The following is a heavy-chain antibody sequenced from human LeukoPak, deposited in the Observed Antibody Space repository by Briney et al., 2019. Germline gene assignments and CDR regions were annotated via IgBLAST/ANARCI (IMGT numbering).Heavy chain of an antibody. CDR1: AFTFSSYA. Sequence: VGSLRLSCAASAFTFSSYAMSWVRQAPGKGLEWVSAISGSGGSTYYADSVKGRFTISRDNSKNTLYLQMNSLRAEDTAVYYCAKGNGDYSDLIDAFDIWGEGTMVTVSS. J-gene: IGHJ3*02. CDR2: ISGSGGST. V-gene: IGHV3-23*01. CDR3: AKGNGDYSDLIDAFDI. D-gene: IGHD4-11*01.